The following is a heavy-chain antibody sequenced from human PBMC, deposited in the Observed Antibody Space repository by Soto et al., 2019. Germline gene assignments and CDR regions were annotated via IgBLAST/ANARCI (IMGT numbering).Heavy chain of an antibody. CDR1: GFTFDDYA. D-gene: IGHD5-12*01. J-gene: IGHJ4*02. CDR2: ISWNSGSI. CDR3: AKGAIGVATIPWGGFDY. V-gene: IGHV3-9*01. Sequence: GGSLRLSCAASGFTFDDYAMHWVRQAPGKGLEWVSGISWNSGSIGYADSVKGRFTISRDNAKNSLYLQMNSLRAEDTALYYCAKGAIGVATIPWGGFDYWGQGTLVTVSS.